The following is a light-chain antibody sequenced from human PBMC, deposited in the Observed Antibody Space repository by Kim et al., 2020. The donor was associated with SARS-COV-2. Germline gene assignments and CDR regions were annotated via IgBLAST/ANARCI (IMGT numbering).Light chain of an antibody. J-gene: IGKJ5*01. CDR1: QDIMNF. CDR2: GAS. V-gene: IGKV1-16*01. CDR3: QQYNSYPIT. Sequence: DIQMTQSPSSLSASIGDRVTITCRTSQDIMNFLAWFQQRPEKAPKSLISGASSLQTGVPLRFSGSGSGTEFTLSISNLKPEDSATYYCQQYNSYPITFGQGTRLEIK.